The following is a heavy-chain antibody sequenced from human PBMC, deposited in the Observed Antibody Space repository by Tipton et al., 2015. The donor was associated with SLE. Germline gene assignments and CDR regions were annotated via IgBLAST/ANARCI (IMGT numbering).Heavy chain of an antibody. CDR1: GDAINRRNYY. CDR3: ARGVYYGFWSAYYNEEGSKTYYFDS. V-gene: IGHV4-39*07. D-gene: IGHD3-3*01. J-gene: IGHJ4*02. Sequence: TLSLTCTVSGDAINRRNYYWDWIRQSPGKGLEWIGTVYYGGSIYYNPSLQSRVTISIDTSKNQFSLRLTSVTAADTAVYFCARGVYYGFWSAYYNEEGSKTYYFDSWGQGTLVTVSS. CDR2: VYYGGSI.